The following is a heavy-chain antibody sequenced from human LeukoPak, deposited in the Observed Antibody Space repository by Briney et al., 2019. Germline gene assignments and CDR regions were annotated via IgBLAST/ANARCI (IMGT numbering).Heavy chain of an antibody. J-gene: IGHJ5*02. D-gene: IGHD6-13*01. CDR3: ARQVHGAAGRFDT. CDR2: VYNSGST. Sequence: PSETLSLTCTVSGGSVSTYYWSWTRQPPGKGLEYIGYVYNSGSTNYNPSLKSRLTISVDTSKNQFSLKLTSVTAADTAVYYCARQVHGAAGRFDTWGQGTLVTVAS. V-gene: IGHV4-59*08. CDR1: GGSVSTYY.